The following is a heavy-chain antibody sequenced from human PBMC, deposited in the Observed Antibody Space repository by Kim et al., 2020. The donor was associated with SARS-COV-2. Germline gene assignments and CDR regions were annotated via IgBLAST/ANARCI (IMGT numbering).Heavy chain of an antibody. J-gene: IGHJ3*02. V-gene: IGHV4-59*01. Sequence: KSRVTISVDTSKNQFSLKLSSVTAADTAVYYCARDWVGQWELLGVSAFDIWGQGTMVTVSS. D-gene: IGHD1-26*01. CDR3: ARDWVGQWELLGVSAFDI.